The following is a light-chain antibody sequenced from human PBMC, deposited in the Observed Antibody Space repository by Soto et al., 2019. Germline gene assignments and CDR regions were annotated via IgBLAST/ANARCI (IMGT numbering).Light chain of an antibody. CDR3: QKYNSGQWT. CDR1: QGISHY. J-gene: IGKJ1*01. V-gene: IGKV1-27*01. Sequence: DIPMTQSPSSLSASVGDRVTITCRASQGISHYLVWYQQKPGKVPKLLIYAASTLQSGVPSRFSGSGSGTDFTLTISSLQPEDVASYYCQKYNSGQWTFGQGTRVEIK. CDR2: AAS.